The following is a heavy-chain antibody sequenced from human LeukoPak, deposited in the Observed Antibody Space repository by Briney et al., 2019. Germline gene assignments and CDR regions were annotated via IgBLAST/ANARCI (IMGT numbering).Heavy chain of an antibody. J-gene: IGHJ4*02. V-gene: IGHV4-59*01. CDR1: GGSISSYY. Sequence: SETLSLTCTVSGGSISSYYWSWIRQPPGKGLXXXGYIYYSGSTNYSPSLKSRVTISVDTSKNQFSLKVSSVTAADTAVYYCARAFYSAYYFDYWGQGTLVTVSS. D-gene: IGHD4-11*01. CDR3: ARAFYSAYYFDY. CDR2: IYYSGST.